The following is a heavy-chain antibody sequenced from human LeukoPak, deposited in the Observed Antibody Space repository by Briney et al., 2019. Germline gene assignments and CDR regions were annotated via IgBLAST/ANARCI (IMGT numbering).Heavy chain of an antibody. D-gene: IGHD3-22*01. Sequence: SETLSLTCAVSGGSIDSANRWTWVRQPPGKGLEWIGEIYHTGSTNYNPSLKSRVTMSVDKSKIQFSLHLTSVTAADTAVYYCAANSLYYYDSSGPLDYWGQGALVIVSS. CDR2: IYHTGST. CDR3: AANSLYYYDSSGPLDY. V-gene: IGHV4-4*02. J-gene: IGHJ4*02. CDR1: GGSIDSANR.